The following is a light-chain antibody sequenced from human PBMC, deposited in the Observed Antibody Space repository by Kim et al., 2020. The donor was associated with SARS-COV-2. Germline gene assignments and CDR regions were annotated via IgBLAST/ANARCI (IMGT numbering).Light chain of an antibody. V-gene: IGLV3-19*01. CDR3: NSRDSNDNVV. CDR1: SLRRYY. J-gene: IGLJ2*01. Sequence: SSELTQDPAVSVALGQTVRITCQGDSLRRYYATWYQQKPGQAPILVIYGKNNRLSGIPDRFSGSSSGNTASLTITGTQARDEADYYCNSRDSNDNVVFGG. CDR2: GKN.